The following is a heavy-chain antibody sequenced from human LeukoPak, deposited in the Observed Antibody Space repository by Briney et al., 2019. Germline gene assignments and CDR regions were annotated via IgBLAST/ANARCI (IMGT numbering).Heavy chain of an antibody. CDR3: ARGGNQYYYDSSGYQRGPNWFDP. CDR2: ISHSGST. J-gene: IGHJ5*02. D-gene: IGHD3-22*01. Sequence: SETLSLTCTVSGGSISSSSYYWGWIRQPPGKGLEWIGEISHSGSTNYNPSLKSRVTISVDTSKNQFSLKLSSVTAADTAVYYCARGGNQYYYDSSGYQRGPNWFDPWGQGTLVTVSS. V-gene: IGHV4-39*07. CDR1: GGSISSSSYY.